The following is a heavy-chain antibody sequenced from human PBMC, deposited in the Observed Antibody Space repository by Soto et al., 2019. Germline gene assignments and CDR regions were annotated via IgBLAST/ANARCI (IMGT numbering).Heavy chain of an antibody. CDR1: GFTFSSYW. J-gene: IGHJ5*02. Sequence: PWGSLRLSCAASGFTFSSYWMHWVRQVPGKGLVWVSRINNDGCAATYADSVKGRFTISRDNAKNTVYLQMNSLRAEDTAVYYCVRDKPHNWFDPWGQGTPVTVSS. V-gene: IGHV3-74*01. CDR3: VRDKPHNWFDP. CDR2: INNDGCAA.